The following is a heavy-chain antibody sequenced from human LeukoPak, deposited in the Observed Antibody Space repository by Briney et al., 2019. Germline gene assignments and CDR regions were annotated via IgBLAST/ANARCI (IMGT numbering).Heavy chain of an antibody. V-gene: IGHV5-51*01. CDR3: ARLMDYYDSSGGPFDY. Sequence: KSGASLQISSKGSGCSFTSYWIGWVRQLPGKGLEWMGVIYPGDSDTRYSPSFQGQVTISADKYISTAALQWISLKATDTAMYYCARLMDYYDSSGGPFDYWGQGTLVTVSS. CDR2: IYPGDSDT. J-gene: IGHJ4*02. CDR1: GCSFTSYW. D-gene: IGHD3-22*01.